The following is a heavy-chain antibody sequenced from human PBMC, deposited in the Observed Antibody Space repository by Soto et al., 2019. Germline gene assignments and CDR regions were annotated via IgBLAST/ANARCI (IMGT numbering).Heavy chain of an antibody. D-gene: IGHD1-1*01. CDR3: ARNGTLTGYSYGMDV. CDR2: IIPIFDTA. V-gene: IGHV1-69*13. CDR1: GGMFSEYT. J-gene: IGHJ6*02. Sequence: SVKVSCKASGGMFSEYTINWVRQAPGQRLEWMGGIIPIFDTANYAEKFQGRVTITADESTSTSYMEVSSLRSEDTAVYYCARNGTLTGYSYGMDVWGQGTMVSVSS.